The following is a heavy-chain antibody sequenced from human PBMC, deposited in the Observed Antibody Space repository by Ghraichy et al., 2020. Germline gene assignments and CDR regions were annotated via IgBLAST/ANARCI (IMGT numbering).Heavy chain of an antibody. V-gene: IGHV4-34*01. J-gene: IGHJ4*02. CDR3: ARGPGILRFLEWSSGRTFDY. Sequence: SETLSLTCAVYGGSFSGYYWSWIRQPPGKGLEWIGEINHSGSTNYNPSLKSRVTISVDTSKNQFSLKLSSVTAADTAVYYCARGPGILRFLEWSSGRTFDYWGQGTLVTVSS. D-gene: IGHD3-3*01. CDR1: GGSFSGYY. CDR2: INHSGST.